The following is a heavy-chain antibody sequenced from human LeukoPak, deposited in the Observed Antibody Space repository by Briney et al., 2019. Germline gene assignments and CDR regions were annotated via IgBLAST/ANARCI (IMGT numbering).Heavy chain of an antibody. D-gene: IGHD6-6*01. V-gene: IGHV4-61*02. CDR2: IYTSGST. J-gene: IGHJ5*02. CDR1: GGSISSSSYY. Sequence: SETLSLTCTVSGGSISSSSYYWGWIRQPPGKGLEWIGRIYTSGSTNYNPSLKSRVTISVDTSKNQFSLKLSSVTAADTAVYYCAREIGYSSSMRPWGQGTLVTVSS. CDR3: AREIGYSSSMRP.